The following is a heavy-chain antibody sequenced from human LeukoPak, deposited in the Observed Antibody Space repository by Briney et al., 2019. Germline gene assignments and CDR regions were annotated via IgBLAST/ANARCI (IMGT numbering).Heavy chain of an antibody. V-gene: IGHV4-59*13. CDR3: AGRLWRRDGYNLGAFDI. Sequence: KPSETLSLTCTVSGGSISSYYWNWTRQPRGRGLVWLRYIYYGGRINYEPTLKSQVTISVDTSKNQFSLKLSSVTAADTDVYYCAGRLWRRDGYNLGAFDIWGQGTMFTVSS. J-gene: IGHJ3*02. CDR1: GGSISSYY. CDR2: IYYGGRI. D-gene: IGHD5-24*01.